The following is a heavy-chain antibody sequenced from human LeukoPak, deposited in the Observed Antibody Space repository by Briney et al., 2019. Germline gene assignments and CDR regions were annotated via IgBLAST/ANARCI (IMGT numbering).Heavy chain of an antibody. J-gene: IGHJ4*02. CDR3: ASRSALIAVAGRRTYYFDY. D-gene: IGHD6-19*01. V-gene: IGHV4-39*01. CDR2: IYYSGST. CDR1: GGSISSSSYY. Sequence: SETLSLTCTVSGGSISSSSYYWGWIRQPPGKGLEWIGSIYYSGSTYYNPSLKSRVTISVDTSKNQFSLKLSSVTAAATAVYYCASRSALIAVAGRRTYYFDYWGQGTLVTVSS.